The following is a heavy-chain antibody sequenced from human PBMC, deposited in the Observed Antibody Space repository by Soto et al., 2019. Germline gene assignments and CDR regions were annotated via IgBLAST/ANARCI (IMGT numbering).Heavy chain of an antibody. V-gene: IGHV1-18*01. Sequence: QVQLVQSGAEVKKPGASVKVSCKASGYTLTSYGISWVRQAPGQGLEWMGWISAYTGNTNNAQKLQGRVTITTDTAEGTANTEYMSLRCHDTAVYYWGKVVRCCGWNYYRKGSIDVWGQGPMVTVSS. J-gene: IGHJ6*02. D-gene: IGHD1-7*01. CDR1: GYTLTSYG. CDR3: GKVVRCCGWNYYRKGSIDV. CDR2: ISAYTGNT.